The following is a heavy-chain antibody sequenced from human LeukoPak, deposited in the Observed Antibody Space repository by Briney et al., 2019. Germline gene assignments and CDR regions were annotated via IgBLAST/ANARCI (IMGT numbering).Heavy chain of an antibody. D-gene: IGHD3-10*01. J-gene: IGHJ5*02. CDR2: ISGSGDNNDNT. V-gene: IGHV3-23*01. CDR1: GFTFSSYA. Sequence: GGSLRLSCAASGFTFSSYAMHWVRQAPGKGLEWVSAISGSGDNNDNTYYADSVKGRFTISRDNSKNTLYLQMNSLRAEDTAVYYCAKDLSSVGWYYGSEDWFDPWGQGTLVTVSS. CDR3: AKDLSSVGWYYGSEDWFDP.